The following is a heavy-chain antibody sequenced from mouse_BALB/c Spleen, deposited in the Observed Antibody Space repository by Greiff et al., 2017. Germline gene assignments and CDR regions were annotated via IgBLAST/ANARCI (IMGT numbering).Heavy chain of an antibody. Sequence: VKVVESGPGLVAPSQSLSISCTVSGFSLSRYSVHWVRQPPGKGLEWLGMIWGGGSTDYNSALKSRMSISKDYSKCQVFLKMNSLQANDTAIYYCARKPAYWGQGTLVTVSA. V-gene: IGHV2-6-4*01. CDR3: ARKPAY. CDR2: IWGGGST. CDR1: GFSLSRYS. J-gene: IGHJ3*01.